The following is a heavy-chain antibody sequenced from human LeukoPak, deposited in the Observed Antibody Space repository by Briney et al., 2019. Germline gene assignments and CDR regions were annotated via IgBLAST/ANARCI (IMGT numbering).Heavy chain of an antibody. CDR1: GGSISSYY. Sequence: SETLSLTCTVSGGSISSYYWSWIRQPPGKGLEWIGSIYHSGSTYYNPSLKSRVTISVDTSKNQFSLKLSSVTAADTDVYYCARRRGYSSSSVDYWGQGTLVTVSS. CDR2: IYHSGST. J-gene: IGHJ4*02. D-gene: IGHD6-6*01. CDR3: ARRRGYSSSSVDY. V-gene: IGHV4-59*08.